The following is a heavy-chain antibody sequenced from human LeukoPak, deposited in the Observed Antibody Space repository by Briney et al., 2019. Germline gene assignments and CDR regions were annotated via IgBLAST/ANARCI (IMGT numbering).Heavy chain of an antibody. Sequence: PGGSLRLSCAASGFTFSSYGMHWVRQAPGKGLEWVAVISYDGSNKYYADSVKGRFTISRDNSKNTLYLQMNSLRAEDTAVYYCAREFHIVVVTGPHGYFDLWGRGTLVTVSS. CDR1: GFTFSSYG. D-gene: IGHD2-21*02. CDR3: AREFHIVVVTGPHGYFDL. CDR2: ISYDGSNK. J-gene: IGHJ2*01. V-gene: IGHV3-30*03.